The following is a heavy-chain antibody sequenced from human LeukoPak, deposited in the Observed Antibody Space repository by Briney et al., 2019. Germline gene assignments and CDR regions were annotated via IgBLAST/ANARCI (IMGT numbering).Heavy chain of an antibody. D-gene: IGHD3-3*01. CDR2: INWNGAST. CDR3: ARDLFLVSSGMDV. V-gene: IGHV3-20*04. J-gene: IGHJ6*02. Sequence: GGSLRLSCTASGFTFDEHGMNWVRQAPGKGLEWVSNINWNGASTTYADSVKGRFTISRDNAKNSLYLEMNSLRAEDTALYYCARDLFLVSSGMDVWGQGTTVIVSS. CDR1: GFTFDEHG.